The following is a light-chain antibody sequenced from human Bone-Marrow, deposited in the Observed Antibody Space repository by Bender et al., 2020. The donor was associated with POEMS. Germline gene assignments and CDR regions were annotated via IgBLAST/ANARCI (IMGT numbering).Light chain of an antibody. CDR1: DSNFGGNN. Sequence: QSVLTQPPSASGTPGQSVIISCSGTDSNFGGNNVNWYQHLPGTAPRLVVYSNYQRPSGVSNRFSGSKSGNTASLTISGLQAEDEADYFCGSYTSTSTVIFGGGTKLTVL. CDR2: SNY. V-gene: IGLV1-44*01. CDR3: GSYTSTSTVI. J-gene: IGLJ2*01.